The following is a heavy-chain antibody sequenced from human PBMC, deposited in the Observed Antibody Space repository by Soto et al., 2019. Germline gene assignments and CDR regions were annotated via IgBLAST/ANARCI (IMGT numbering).Heavy chain of an antibody. CDR2: ISSSSSYT. V-gene: IGHV3-11*06. J-gene: IGHJ6*02. D-gene: IGHD1-26*01. Sequence: PGGSLRLSCAASGFTFSDYYMSWIRQAPGKGLEWVSYISSSSSYTNYADSVKGRFTISRDNAKNSLYLQMNSLRAEDTAVYYCARERELVSLYYYGMDVWGQGTTVTVPS. CDR1: GFTFSDYY. CDR3: ARERELVSLYYYGMDV.